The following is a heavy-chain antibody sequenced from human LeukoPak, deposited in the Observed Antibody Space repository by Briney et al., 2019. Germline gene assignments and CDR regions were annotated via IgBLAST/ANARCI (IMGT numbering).Heavy chain of an antibody. Sequence: GSLRLSCTVSGGSISSSSYYWGWIRQPPGKGLEWIGSIYYSGSTYYNPSLKSRVAISVDTSKNQFSLKLSSVTAADTAVYYCARREVGANFDYWGQGTLVTVSS. CDR2: IYYSGST. CDR1: GGSISSSSYY. CDR3: ARREVGANFDY. J-gene: IGHJ4*02. V-gene: IGHV4-39*01. D-gene: IGHD1-26*01.